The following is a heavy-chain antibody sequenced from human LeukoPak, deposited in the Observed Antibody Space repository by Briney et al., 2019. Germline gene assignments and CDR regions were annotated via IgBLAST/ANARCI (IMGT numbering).Heavy chain of an antibody. CDR2: IIPIFGTG. Sequence: EWMGAIIPIFGTGNYAQKFQGRVTITADESTSTAYMELSSLRSEDTAVYYCARVEGPAAAYWGQGTLVTVSS. D-gene: IGHD2-2*01. V-gene: IGHV1-69*01. J-gene: IGHJ4*02. CDR3: ARVEGPAAAY.